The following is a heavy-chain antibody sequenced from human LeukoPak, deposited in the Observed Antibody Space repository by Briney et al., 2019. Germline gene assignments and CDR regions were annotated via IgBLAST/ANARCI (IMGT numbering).Heavy chain of an antibody. J-gene: IGHJ4*02. V-gene: IGHV3-23*01. D-gene: IGHD3-22*01. CDR2: ISGSGGST. Sequence: GGSLRLSCAASGFTFSSYAMSWVRQAPGKGLEWVSAISGSGGSTYYADSVKGRFTISRDESKNTLYLQMNSLRAEDTAVYYCAKDRKEGHYYDSSDLDFWGQGTLVTVSS. CDR1: GFTFSSYA. CDR3: AKDRKEGHYYDSSDLDF.